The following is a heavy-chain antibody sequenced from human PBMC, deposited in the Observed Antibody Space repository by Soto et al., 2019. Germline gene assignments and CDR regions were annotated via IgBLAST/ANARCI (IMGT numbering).Heavy chain of an antibody. Sequence: QITLKESSPTLVKPTQTLTLTCTFSGFSLSTSGVGVGWIRQPPGKALEWLALIYWDDDNRYSPSLKSRLTTTKDNSKNQVVLTMTNMYPVDTATYYCAHRPNITVGYIFDYWGQGTLVTVSS. D-gene: IGHD5-12*01. CDR1: GFSLSTSGVG. CDR3: AHRPNITVGYIFDY. J-gene: IGHJ4*02. CDR2: IYWDDDN. V-gene: IGHV2-5*02.